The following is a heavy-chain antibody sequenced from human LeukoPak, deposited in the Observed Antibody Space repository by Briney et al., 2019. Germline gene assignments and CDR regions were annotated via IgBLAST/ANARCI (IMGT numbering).Heavy chain of an antibody. D-gene: IGHD5-18*01. Sequence: GESLKISCKGSGYSFPTYWIGWVRQMPGKGLEWMGIIYPGDSDTRYSPSFQGQVTFSTDKSISTAYLQWSSLKASDTAIYYCARRGCSNGDEGYFDYWGQGTLVTVSS. J-gene: IGHJ4*02. CDR3: ARRGCSNGDEGYFDY. CDR2: IYPGDSDT. V-gene: IGHV5-51*01. CDR1: GYSFPTYW.